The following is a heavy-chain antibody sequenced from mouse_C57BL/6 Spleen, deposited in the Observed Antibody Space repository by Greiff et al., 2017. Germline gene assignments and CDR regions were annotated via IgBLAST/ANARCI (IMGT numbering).Heavy chain of an antibody. Sequence: QVQLQQSGPELVKPGASVKISCKASGYAFSSSWMNWVKQRPGKGLEWIGRIYPGDGDTNYNGKFKGKATLTADKSSSTAYMQLSSLTSEDSAVYFCARDYGSSLTHFDYWGQGTTLTVSS. J-gene: IGHJ2*01. CDR2: IYPGDGDT. CDR1: GYAFSSSW. D-gene: IGHD1-1*01. CDR3: ARDYGSSLTHFDY. V-gene: IGHV1-82*01.